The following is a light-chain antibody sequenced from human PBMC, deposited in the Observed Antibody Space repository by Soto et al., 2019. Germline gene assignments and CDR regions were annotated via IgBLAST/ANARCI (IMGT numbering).Light chain of an antibody. J-gene: IGKJ1*01. CDR2: GAS. Sequence: EIVMTQSPATLSVSPGERATLSCRASQSISTSLAWYQHKPGQAPRLLISGASTRATGIPARFSGSGSGTEFTLTISSLQSEDFAVYYCQQYSNWPPVTFGQGTNVEI. V-gene: IGKV3-15*01. CDR3: QQYSNWPPVT. CDR1: QSISTS.